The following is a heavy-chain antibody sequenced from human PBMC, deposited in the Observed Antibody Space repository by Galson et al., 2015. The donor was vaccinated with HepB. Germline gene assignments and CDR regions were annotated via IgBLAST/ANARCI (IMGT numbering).Heavy chain of an antibody. CDR2: INYGGTT. CDR1: GGSLTGYY. V-gene: IGHV4-34*01. D-gene: IGHD3-9*01. J-gene: IGHJ5*02. Sequence: LSLTCAVYGGSLTGYYWSWIRQAPGKGLEWIGEINYGGTTHYNPSLKSRVTTSVDTSKNQFSLKLSSVTAADTAVYYCARRLYLNGYYSGSWGQGTLVTVSS. CDR3: ARRLYLNGYYSGS.